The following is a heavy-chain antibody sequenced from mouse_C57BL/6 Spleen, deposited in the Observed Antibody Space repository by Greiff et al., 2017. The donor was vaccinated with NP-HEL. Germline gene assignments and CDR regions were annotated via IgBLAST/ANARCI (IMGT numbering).Heavy chain of an antibody. CDR1: GYAFTNYL. J-gene: IGHJ4*01. V-gene: IGHV1-54*01. CDR2: INPGSGGT. Sequence: VQGVESGAELVRPGTSVKVSCKASGYAFTNYLIEWVKQRPGQGLEWIGVINPGSGGTNYNEKFKGKATLTADKSSSTAYMQLSSLTSEDSAVYFCARGDSYAMDYWGQGTSVTVSS. CDR3: ARGDSYAMDY.